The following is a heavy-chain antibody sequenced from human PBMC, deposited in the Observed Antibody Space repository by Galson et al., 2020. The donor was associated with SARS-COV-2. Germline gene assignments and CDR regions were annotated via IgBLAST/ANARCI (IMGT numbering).Heavy chain of an antibody. D-gene: IGHD6-19*01. CDR3: ARDSSGLYYFDC. CDR1: GFTFSNYH. CDR2: ISYDGSNK. V-gene: IGHV3-30*04. J-gene: IGHJ4*02. Sequence: GGSLRLSCAASGFTFSNYHMHWVRQAPGKGLEWVAVISYDGSNKYYADSAKGRFTISRDNSKNTLYLQMNSLRAEDTAGYYCARDSSGLYYFDCWCQGTLVTVSS.